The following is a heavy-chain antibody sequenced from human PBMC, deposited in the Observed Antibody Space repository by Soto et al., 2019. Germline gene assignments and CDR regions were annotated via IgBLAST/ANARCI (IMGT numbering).Heavy chain of an antibody. Sequence: PGGSLRLSCAASGFTFSSYGMHWVRQAPGKGLEWVAVISNDGSNRYYADSVKGRFTISRDYSKNTVYLQMNSLRAEDTAVYHCAKASSHYGSGSYYTIDYWGQGTLVTVSS. J-gene: IGHJ4*02. V-gene: IGHV3-30*18. D-gene: IGHD3-10*01. CDR2: ISNDGSNR. CDR3: AKASSHYGSGSYYTIDY. CDR1: GFTFSSYG.